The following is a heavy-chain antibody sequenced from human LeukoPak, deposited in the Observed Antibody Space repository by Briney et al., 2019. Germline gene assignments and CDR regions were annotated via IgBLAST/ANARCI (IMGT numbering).Heavy chain of an antibody. Sequence: GGSLRLSCAASGFTFSSYDMHWVRQATGKGLEWVSAIGTAGDTYYPGSVKGRFTISRENAKNSLYLQMNSLRVGDTAVYYCAELGITMIGGVWGKGTTVTISS. V-gene: IGHV3-13*01. CDR3: AELGITMIGGV. CDR2: IGTAGDT. CDR1: GFTFSSYD. J-gene: IGHJ6*04. D-gene: IGHD3-10*02.